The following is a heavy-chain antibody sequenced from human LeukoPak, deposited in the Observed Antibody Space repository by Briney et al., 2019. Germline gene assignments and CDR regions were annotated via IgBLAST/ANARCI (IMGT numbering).Heavy chain of an antibody. J-gene: IGHJ6*03. CDR1: GGSISSYY. D-gene: IGHD1-26*01. V-gene: IGHV4-59*01. Sequence: SETLSLTCTVSGGSISSYYWSWVRQPPGKGLEWIGYIYSSGSTNCNPSLKSRVTISVDTSKNQFSLKLSSVTAADTAVYYCARVGELQDYYYYMDVWGKGTTVTVSS. CDR2: IYSSGST. CDR3: ARVGELQDYYYYMDV.